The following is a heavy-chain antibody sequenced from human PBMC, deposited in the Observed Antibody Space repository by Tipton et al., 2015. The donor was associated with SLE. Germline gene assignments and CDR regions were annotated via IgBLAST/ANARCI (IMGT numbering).Heavy chain of an antibody. D-gene: IGHD2-8*01. CDR2: IYTSGST. CDR1: GGSISSGNFY. J-gene: IGHJ5*02. V-gene: IGHV4-61*02. Sequence: TLSLTCAVSGGSISSGNFYWSWIRQPAGKGLEWIGRIYTSGSTNYNPSLKSRVTISVDTSKNQFSLKLSSVTAADTAVYYCAGLMVYPIAPSGWFDPWGQGTLVTVSS. CDR3: AGLMVYPIAPSGWFDP.